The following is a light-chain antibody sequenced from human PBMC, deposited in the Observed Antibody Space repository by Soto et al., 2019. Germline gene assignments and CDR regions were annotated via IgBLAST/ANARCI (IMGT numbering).Light chain of an antibody. J-gene: IGKJ3*01. CDR1: QSVSSS. CDR3: QQRSNWPPEVT. Sequence: EIVLTQSPDTLSLSPGDRATLSCRASQSVSSSLAWYQQKPGQAPRLLIYDASNRATGIPARFSGSGSGTDFTLTISSLEPEDFAVYYCQQRSNWPPEVTFGPGTKVDIK. V-gene: IGKV3-11*01. CDR2: DAS.